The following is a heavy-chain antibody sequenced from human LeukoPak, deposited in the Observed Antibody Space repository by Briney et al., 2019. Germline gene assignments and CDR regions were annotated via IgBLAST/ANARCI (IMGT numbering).Heavy chain of an antibody. J-gene: IGHJ4*02. CDR2: INHSGST. Sequence: SETLSLTCAVYGGSFSGYYRSWIRQPPGKGLEWIGEINHSGSTNYNPSLKSRVTISVDTSKNQFSLKLSSVTAADTAVYYCARVKYSGYDGFRRRYFDYWGQRTLVTVSS. V-gene: IGHV4-34*01. CDR3: ARVKYSGYDGFRRRYFDY. D-gene: IGHD5-12*01. CDR1: GGSFSGYY.